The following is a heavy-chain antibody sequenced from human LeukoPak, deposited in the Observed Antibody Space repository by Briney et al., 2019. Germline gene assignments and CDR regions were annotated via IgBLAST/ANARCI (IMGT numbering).Heavy chain of an antibody. V-gene: IGHV4-30-2*01. CDR3: ARADGGYYYYYGMDV. Sequence: PSETLSLTCAVSGGSISSGGYSWSWIRQPPGKGLEWIGYIYHSGSTYYNPSLKSRVTISVDRSKNQFSLKLSSVTAADTAVYYCARADGGYYYYYGMDVWGQGTTVTVSS. CDR2: IYHSGST. J-gene: IGHJ6*02. CDR1: GGSISSGGYS. D-gene: IGHD3-10*01.